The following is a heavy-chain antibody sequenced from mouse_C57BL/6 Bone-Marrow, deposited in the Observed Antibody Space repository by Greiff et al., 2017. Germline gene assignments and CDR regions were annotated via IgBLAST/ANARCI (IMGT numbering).Heavy chain of an antibody. CDR3: GSDEGMDY. CDR2: IYPGSGST. J-gene: IGHJ4*01. Sequence: QVQLQQSGAELVKPGASVKMSCTASGYTFTSYSMTWVKQSPGQGLEWIGTIYPGSGSTNYNEKFKSKATLTVDTSSSTVYMQLSSLTSEDSAVYCCGSDEGMDYWGQGTSVTVSS. V-gene: IGHV1-55*01. CDR1: GYTFTSYS.